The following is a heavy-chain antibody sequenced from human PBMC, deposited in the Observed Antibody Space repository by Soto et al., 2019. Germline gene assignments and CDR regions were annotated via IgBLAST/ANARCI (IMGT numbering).Heavy chain of an antibody. CDR1: GFTFSSYE. J-gene: IGHJ4*02. V-gene: IGHV3-48*03. Sequence: EVQLVESGGGLVQPGGSLRLSCAASGFTFSSYEMNWVRQAPGKGLEWVSYISSSGSTIYYADSVKGRFTISRDNAKNSLYLQMNSLRDEDTAVYYCATVSDFWSGYYDDYWGQGTLVTVSS. CDR2: ISSSGSTI. CDR3: ATVSDFWSGYYDDY. D-gene: IGHD3-3*01.